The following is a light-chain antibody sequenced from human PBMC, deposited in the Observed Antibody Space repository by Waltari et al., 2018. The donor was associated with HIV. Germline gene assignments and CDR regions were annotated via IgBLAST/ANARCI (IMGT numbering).Light chain of an antibody. CDR3: QQYNDWPLFT. CDR1: QSISNN. CDR2: GAS. Sequence: EIVMTQSPATLSVSPGDRATLSCRASQSISNNLAWYQQKPGQPPRLLIYGASTRAPGVPARFSGSGSGTDFTLTINSLQSEDFAVYCCQQYNDWPLFTFGPGTKVEIK. J-gene: IGKJ3*01. V-gene: IGKV3-15*01.